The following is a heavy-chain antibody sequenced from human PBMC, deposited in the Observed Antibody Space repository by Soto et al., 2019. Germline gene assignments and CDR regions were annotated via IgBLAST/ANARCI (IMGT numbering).Heavy chain of an antibody. CDR2: IRSKAYGGTT. CDR1: GFTFGDYA. CDR3: TRLNDFWSGYYNYYFDY. Sequence: GGSLRLSCTASGFTFGDYAMSWVRQAPGKGLEWVGFIRSKAYGGTTEYAASVKGRFTISRDDSKSIAYLQMNSLKTEDTAVYYCTRLNDFWSGYYNYYFDYWGQGTLVTVSS. J-gene: IGHJ4*02. V-gene: IGHV3-49*04. D-gene: IGHD3-3*01.